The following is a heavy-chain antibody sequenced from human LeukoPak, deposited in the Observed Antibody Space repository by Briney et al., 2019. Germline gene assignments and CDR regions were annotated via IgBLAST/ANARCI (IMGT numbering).Heavy chain of an antibody. V-gene: IGHV3-21*01. CDR3: ARDRPEGTSSPL. CDR2: ISSSSGYI. D-gene: IGHD2-2*01. CDR1: GFTFSSYS. J-gene: IGHJ4*02. Sequence: PGGSLRLSCAASGFTFSSYSMNWVRQAPGKGLEWVSSISSSSGYIYYADSVKGRFTISRDNAKNSLYLQMNSLRAEDTAVYYCARDRPEGTSSPLWGQGTLVTVSS.